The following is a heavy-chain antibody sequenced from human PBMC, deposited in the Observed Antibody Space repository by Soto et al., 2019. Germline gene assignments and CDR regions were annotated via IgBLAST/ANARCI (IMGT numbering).Heavy chain of an antibody. Sequence: QITLKESGPALVIPTQTLTLTCTFSGFSLSTSRVGVGWIRQPPGKALEWLALIYWNDDKRYRPSLKTRLTITKDTSKNQVVLTMTNMGPVDTATYFCAPLLFSSSSVYFDYWGQGALVTVSS. CDR3: APLLFSSSSVYFDY. CDR1: GFSLSTSRVG. V-gene: IGHV2-5*01. J-gene: IGHJ4*02. CDR2: IYWNDDK. D-gene: IGHD6-6*01.